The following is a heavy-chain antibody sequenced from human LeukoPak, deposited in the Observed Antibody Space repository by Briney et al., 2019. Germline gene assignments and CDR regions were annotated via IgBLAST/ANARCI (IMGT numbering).Heavy chain of an antibody. CDR1: GASINNYY. V-gene: IGHV4-4*07. D-gene: IGHD3-22*01. J-gene: IGHJ4*02. CDR3: ARESKSYDGDGYYLDY. CDR2: MYTNGNA. Sequence: SETLSLTCTVSGASINNYYWGWIRQSAGRGLEWIGRMYTNGNANYNPSLGGRVTISVGTSKSQFSLRLSSLTAADTAVFYCARESKSYDGDGYYLDYWGQGILVTVAS.